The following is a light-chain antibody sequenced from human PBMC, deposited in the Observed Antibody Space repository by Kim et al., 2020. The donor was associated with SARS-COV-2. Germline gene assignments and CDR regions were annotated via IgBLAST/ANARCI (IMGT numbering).Light chain of an antibody. V-gene: IGKV3-20*01. CDR1: QSVCSIC. Sequence: CARERDTLPCRASQSVCSICLAWYQQKSGQDPRLLIYSVSTRATGNPDRFRGSGSGTDFTLTISRLELEDSAMYYCQQYSIRPPYTFGQGTKLEI. J-gene: IGKJ2*01. CDR3: QQYSIRPPYT. CDR2: SVS.